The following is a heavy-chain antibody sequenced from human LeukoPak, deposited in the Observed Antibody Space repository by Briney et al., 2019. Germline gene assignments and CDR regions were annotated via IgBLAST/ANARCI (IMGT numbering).Heavy chain of an antibody. CDR2: ISGSGGNT. Sequence: PGGSLRLSCAASGFTFSSFAMSWVRQAPCKGLDWVSAISGSGGNTYYADSVKGRFTISRDNSKNTLYLQMNSLRAEDTALYYCAKDFSRGSHNWFDPWLEARQVSVRS. CDR1: GFTFSSFA. V-gene: IGHV3-23*01. D-gene: IGHD3-16*01. J-gene: IGHJ5*02. CDR3: AKDFSRGSHNWFDP.